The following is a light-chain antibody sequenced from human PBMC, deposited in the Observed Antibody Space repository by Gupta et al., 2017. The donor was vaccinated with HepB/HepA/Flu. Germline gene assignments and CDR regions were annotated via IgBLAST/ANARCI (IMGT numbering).Light chain of an antibody. CDR2: RDS. CDR1: SSNIVAGNN. CDR3: QVWDTSSGGQV. V-gene: IGLV1-40*01. J-gene: IGLJ1*01. Sequence: QSALKQPPSAPGAPVHTGTTSCTGRSSNIVAGNNVHWYQHLPGKAPVLLIFRDSNRPSGVPERFSGSKSGTSASLTISGVEAEDEADYYCQVWDTSSGGQVFGTGTNLTVL.